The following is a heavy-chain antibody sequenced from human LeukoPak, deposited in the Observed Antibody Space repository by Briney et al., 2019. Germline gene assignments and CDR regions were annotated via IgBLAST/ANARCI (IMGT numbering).Heavy chain of an antibody. Sequence: PSETLSLTCNVSGGSINVDYITDYWSWIRQPAGKGLEWIGRIHASEITSYNPSFRGRVTVSLDKSMNQVSLHLASVTAADTVVYYCARDLGINTGWYGFDSWGLGILVTVSS. CDR1: GGSINVDYITDY. CDR3: ARDLGINTGWYGFDS. J-gene: IGHJ4*02. D-gene: IGHD6-19*01. V-gene: IGHV4-4*07. CDR2: IHASEIT.